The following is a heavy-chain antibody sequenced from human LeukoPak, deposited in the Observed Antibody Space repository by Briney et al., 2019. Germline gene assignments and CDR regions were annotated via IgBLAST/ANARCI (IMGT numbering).Heavy chain of an antibody. J-gene: IGHJ4*02. V-gene: IGHV4-34*01. CDR2: INHSGST. CDR1: GGSFSGYY. D-gene: IGHD4-23*01. Sequence: PSETLSLTCAVYGGSFSGYYWSWIRQPPGKGLEWIGEINHSGSTNYNPSLKSRVTISVDTSKNQFSLKLSSVTAADTAVYYCARRRVTPRVVDYWGQGTLVTVSS. CDR3: ARRRVTPRVVDY.